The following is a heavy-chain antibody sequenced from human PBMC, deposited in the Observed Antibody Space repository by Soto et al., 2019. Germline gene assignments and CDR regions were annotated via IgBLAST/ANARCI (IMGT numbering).Heavy chain of an antibody. CDR3: ARDRDYGSGSYYPVGMDV. Sequence: PGGSLRLSCAASGFTFISYGMHWVRQTPGKGLEWVAVIWYDGSNKYYADSVKGRFTISRGNSKNTLYLQMNSLRAEDTAVYYCARDRDYGSGSYYPVGMDVWGQGTTVTVSS. D-gene: IGHD3-10*01. CDR1: GFTFISYG. J-gene: IGHJ6*02. V-gene: IGHV3-33*01. CDR2: IWYDGSNK.